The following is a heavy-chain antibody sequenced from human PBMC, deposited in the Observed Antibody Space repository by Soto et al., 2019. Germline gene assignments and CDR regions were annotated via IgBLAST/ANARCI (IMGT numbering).Heavy chain of an antibody. CDR2: ISGSGGST. V-gene: IGHV3-23*01. J-gene: IGHJ6*02. Sequence: HPGGSLRLSCAASGFTFSSYAMRWVRQAPGKGLEWVSAISGSGGSTYYADSVKGRFTISRDNSKNTLYLQMNSLRAEDTAVYYCAKVPPTFLAAEVDVWGQGTTVTVSS. CDR1: GFTFSSYA. D-gene: IGHD3-3*01. CDR3: AKVPPTFLAAEVDV.